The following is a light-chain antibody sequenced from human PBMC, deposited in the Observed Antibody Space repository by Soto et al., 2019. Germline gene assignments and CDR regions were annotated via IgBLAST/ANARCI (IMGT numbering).Light chain of an antibody. CDR2: GAS. CDR1: QSIGDT. V-gene: IGKV3-15*01. Sequence: EIVMTQSPATLSVSPGGRATLSCRASQSIGDTLAWYQQKPGQAPRLLIYGASSRVTGFPARFSGNGSGPDFTLTITSLQSADFEVYYCQHYDNWPWTFGQGTKVDIK. J-gene: IGKJ1*01. CDR3: QHYDNWPWT.